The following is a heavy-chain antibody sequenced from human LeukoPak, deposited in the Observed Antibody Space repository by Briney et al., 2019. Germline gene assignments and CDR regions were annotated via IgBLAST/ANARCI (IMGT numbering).Heavy chain of an antibody. CDR1: GGTFSSYT. D-gene: IGHD3-16*02. CDR3: ARDAGWYDYVWGSYLSPLDY. CDR2: ISAYNGNT. J-gene: IGHJ4*02. V-gene: IGHV1-18*01. Sequence: ASVKVSCKASGGTFSSYTISWVRQAPGQGLEWMGWISAYNGNTNYAQKLQGRVTMTTDTSTSTAYMELRSLRSDDTAVYYCARDAGWYDYVWGSYLSPLDYWGQGTLVTVSS.